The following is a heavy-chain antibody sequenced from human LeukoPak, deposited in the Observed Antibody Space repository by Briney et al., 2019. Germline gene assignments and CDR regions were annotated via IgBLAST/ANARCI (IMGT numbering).Heavy chain of an antibody. CDR3: ARGGSFRRYDEDAFDI. Sequence: GGSLRLSCAASGFTFSSCWMSWVRQAPGKGLEWVANIKQDGSEKYYVDSVKGRFTISRDNAKNSLYLQMNSLRAEDTAVYYCARGGSFRRYDEDAFDIWGQGTMVTVSS. D-gene: IGHD1-26*01. CDR2: IKQDGSEK. J-gene: IGHJ3*02. V-gene: IGHV3-7*01. CDR1: GFTFSSCW.